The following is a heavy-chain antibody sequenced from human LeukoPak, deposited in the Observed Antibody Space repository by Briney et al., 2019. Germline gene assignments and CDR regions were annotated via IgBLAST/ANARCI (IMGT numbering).Heavy chain of an antibody. Sequence: PGGSLRLSCAASGLTFDDYAMNWVRQAPGKGLEWVSGINWNGDSTGYADSVKGRFTISRDNAKNSLYLQMNSLRAEDTALYHCARGSSGSFRYFQHWGQGTLVTVSS. D-gene: IGHD6-19*01. V-gene: IGHV3-20*01. J-gene: IGHJ1*01. CDR3: ARGSSGSFRYFQH. CDR1: GLTFDDYA. CDR2: INWNGDST.